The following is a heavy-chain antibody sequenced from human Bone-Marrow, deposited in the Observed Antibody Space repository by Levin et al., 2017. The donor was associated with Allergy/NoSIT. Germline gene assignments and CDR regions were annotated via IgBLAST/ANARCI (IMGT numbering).Heavy chain of an antibody. Sequence: SETLSLTCTVSGGSISSNNWWSWVRQSPGKGLEWLAVIYHTGSANYNPSLKSRVTLSVDKSENQFSLRLSPVTAADTAVYYCATTRAVAGSYPLEAWGQGTLVTVSS. V-gene: IGHV4/OR15-8*01. CDR3: ATTRAVAGSYPLEA. J-gene: IGHJ5*02. CDR1: GGSISSNNW. D-gene: IGHD6-19*01. CDR2: IYHTGSA.